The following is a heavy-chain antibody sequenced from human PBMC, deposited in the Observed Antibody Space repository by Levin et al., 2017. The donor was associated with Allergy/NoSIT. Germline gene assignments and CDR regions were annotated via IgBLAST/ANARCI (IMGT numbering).Heavy chain of an antibody. CDR2: IYHSGST. CDR3: ARVGASRGQWLVLGYFDL. Sequence: SETLSLTCAVSGGSISSSNWWSWVRQPPGKGLEWIGEIYHSGSTNYNPSLKSRVTISVDKSKNQFSLKLSSVTAADTAVYYCARVGASRGQWLVLGYFDLWGRGTLVTVSS. CDR1: GGSISSSNW. J-gene: IGHJ2*01. D-gene: IGHD6-19*01. V-gene: IGHV4-4*02.